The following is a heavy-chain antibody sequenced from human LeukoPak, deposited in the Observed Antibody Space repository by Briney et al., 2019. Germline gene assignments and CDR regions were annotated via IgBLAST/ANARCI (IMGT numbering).Heavy chain of an antibody. D-gene: IGHD3-22*01. J-gene: IGHJ5*02. CDR1: GGSISSYY. Sequence: SETLSLTCTVSGGSISSYYWSWIRQPPGKGLEWIGYIYYSGSTNYNPSLKSRVTISVDASKNQFSLKLSSVTAADTAVYYCARADYYDLSGWFDPWGQGTLVTVSS. CDR2: IYYSGST. CDR3: ARADYYDLSGWFDP. V-gene: IGHV4-59*08.